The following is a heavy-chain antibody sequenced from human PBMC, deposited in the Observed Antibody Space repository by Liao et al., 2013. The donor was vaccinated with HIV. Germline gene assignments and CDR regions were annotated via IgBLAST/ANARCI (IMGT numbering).Heavy chain of an antibody. Sequence: QVQLQESGPGLVKPSQTLSLTCSVSGGSLSSGSYCWGWIRQPAGRGLEWIGRIYANGSTNYNPSLKIRVNISVHESKNQFSLRLSSVTAADTAVYYCARADYYDSSGYYTSDAFDIWGQGTMVTVSS. V-gene: IGHV4-61*02. J-gene: IGHJ3*02. D-gene: IGHD3-22*01. CDR3: ARADYYDSSGYYTSDAFDI. CDR2: IYANGST. CDR1: GGSLSSGSYC.